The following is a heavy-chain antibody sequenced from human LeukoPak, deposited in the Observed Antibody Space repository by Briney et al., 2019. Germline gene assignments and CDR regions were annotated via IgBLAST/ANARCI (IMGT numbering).Heavy chain of an antibody. CDR3: ARDPPAVAANTYG. V-gene: IGHV3-66*01. Sequence: GGSLRLSCAVSGVTVGNNYMNWVRQAPGKGLEWVSLIYSGGGTRYADSVKGRFTISRDNSKNTLYLQMNSLRVDDTAVYYCARDPPAVAANTYGWGQGTLVTVSS. CDR1: GVTVGNNY. D-gene: IGHD6-6*01. J-gene: IGHJ4*02. CDR2: IYSGGGT.